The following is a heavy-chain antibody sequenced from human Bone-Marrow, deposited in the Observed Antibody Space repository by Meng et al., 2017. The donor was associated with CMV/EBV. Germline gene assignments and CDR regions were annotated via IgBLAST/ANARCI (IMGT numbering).Heavy chain of an antibody. V-gene: IGHV1-2*02. CDR1: GYTFTGYY. D-gene: IGHD2-21*01. Sequence: ASVKVSCKASGYTFTGYYMHWVRQAPGQGLEWMGWINPTSGGTNHAQKFQGRVTMTRDTSISTAYMELSRLRSDDTAVYYCARDRRMLSGGDCYDYWVQGTLVTVSS. CDR2: INPTSGGT. J-gene: IGHJ4*02. CDR3: ARDRRMLSGGDCYDY.